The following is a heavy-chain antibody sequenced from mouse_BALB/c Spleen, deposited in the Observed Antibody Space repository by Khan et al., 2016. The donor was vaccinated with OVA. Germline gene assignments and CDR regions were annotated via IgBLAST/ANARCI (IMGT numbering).Heavy chain of an antibody. Sequence: QVQLQQSGAELAKPGASVKMSCKASGYTFSTYWIHWVKQRPGQGLEWIGYINPSSGYTYYNQRFNDKATLTEDKSSSTAYMQLSSLTSEDSAVYYCARDRIDYWGQGTTLTVSS. V-gene: IGHV1-7*01. J-gene: IGHJ2*01. CDR1: GYTFSTYW. CDR3: ARDRIDY. CDR2: INPSSGYT.